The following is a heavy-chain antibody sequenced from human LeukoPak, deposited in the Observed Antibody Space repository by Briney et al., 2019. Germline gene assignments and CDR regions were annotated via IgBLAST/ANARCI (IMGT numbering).Heavy chain of an antibody. J-gene: IGHJ3*01. V-gene: IGHV3-11*04. Sequence: PGGSLRLSCAASGFTFSDYYMNWIRQAPGKGLEWVSYMSGSGSPIYYADSVKGRFTISRDNAKNSLYLQMNSLRAEDTAVYYCARIRSEAFDLWGQGTMVTVSS. CDR1: GFTFSDYY. CDR2: MSGSGSPI. CDR3: ARIRSEAFDL.